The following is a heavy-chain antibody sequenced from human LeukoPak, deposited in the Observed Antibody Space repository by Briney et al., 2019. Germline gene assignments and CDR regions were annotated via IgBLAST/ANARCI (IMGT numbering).Heavy chain of an antibody. CDR3: ARDRGGTSDY. J-gene: IGHJ4*02. Sequence: GGSLRLSCAASGFTVSSNYMTWVRQAPGKGLEWVSFIYTGGSTYYADSVKGRFTISRDNSKNTLYLQMSSLRVEDTAVYYCARDRGGTSDYWGQGTLVTVSS. D-gene: IGHD1-26*01. CDR1: GFTVSSNY. CDR2: IYTGGST. V-gene: IGHV3-53*01.